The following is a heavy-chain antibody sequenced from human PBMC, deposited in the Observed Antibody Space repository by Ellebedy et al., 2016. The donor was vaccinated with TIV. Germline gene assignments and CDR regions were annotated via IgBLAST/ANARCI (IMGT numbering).Heavy chain of an antibody. CDR1: GFTFDDYA. V-gene: IGHV3-43*02. D-gene: IGHD3-10*01. CDR3: AKEFSSGCYYLGGSFEY. Sequence: GESLKISCAASGFTFDDYAMHWVRQAPGKGLEWVSLISGDGGSTYYADSVKGRFTISRDNSKNSLYLQMNSLRTEETALYYCAKEFSSGCYYLGGSFEYWGQGNLVTVSS. CDR2: ISGDGGST. J-gene: IGHJ4*02.